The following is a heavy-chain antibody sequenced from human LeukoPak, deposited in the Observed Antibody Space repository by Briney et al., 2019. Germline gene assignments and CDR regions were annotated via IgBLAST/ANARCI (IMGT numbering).Heavy chain of an antibody. J-gene: IGHJ6*03. V-gene: IGHV3-33*01. CDR2: IRYDGSNK. CDR3: ARVTRHSSSSYYYYYMDV. D-gene: IGHD6-6*01. Sequence: GGSLRLSCTASGFTFRNYGMNWVRQAPGKGLEWVAGIRYDGSNKDYVDSVKGRFTISRDNAKNSLYLQMNSLRAEDTAVYYCARVTRHSSSSYYYYYMDVWGKGTTVTVSS. CDR1: GFTFRNYG.